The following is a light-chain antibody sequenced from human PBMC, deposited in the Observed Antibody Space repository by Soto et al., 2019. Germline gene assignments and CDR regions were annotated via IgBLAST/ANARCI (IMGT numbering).Light chain of an antibody. CDR2: KAS. V-gene: IGKV1-5*03. CDR3: QQYDSYPLT. CDR1: QTIDSW. Sequence: DIQMTQSPSTLSASVGDRVTITCRASQTIDSWLAWYQQRPGKPPNLLIYKASTSASGVPSRFSGSGSGTEFTLTISGLQPDDFASYYCQQYDSYPLTFGGGTKVDIK. J-gene: IGKJ4*01.